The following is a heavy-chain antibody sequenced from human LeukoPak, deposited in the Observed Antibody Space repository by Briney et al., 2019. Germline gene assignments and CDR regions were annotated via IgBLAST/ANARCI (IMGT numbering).Heavy chain of an antibody. CDR2: ICFSGIP. CDR1: RGSIRTADYF. CDR3: ARTSSWYAGAWFDS. J-gene: IGHJ5*01. V-gene: IGHV4-39*01. D-gene: IGHD6-13*01. Sequence: SETLSLTCTVSRGSIRTADYFWAGVRQPPGEGLEWLRSICFSGIPYFNPVLKSRVAVSIDTSKNQFSPTVTSVNASDTAVYFCARTSSWYAGAWFDSWGQGTLVTVSS.